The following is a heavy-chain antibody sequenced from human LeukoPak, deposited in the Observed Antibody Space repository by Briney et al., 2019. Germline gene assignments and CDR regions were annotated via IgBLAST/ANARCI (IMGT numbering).Heavy chain of an antibody. D-gene: IGHD6-13*01. J-gene: IGHJ4*02. V-gene: IGHV3-48*03. Sequence: NXXRQAPGKGLEWVSYISSSGSTIYYADSVKGRFTISRDNAKNSLYLQMNSLRAEDTAVYYCATGAGPNTGYYFDYWGXXT. CDR2: ISSSGSTI. CDR3: ATGAGPNTGYYFDY.